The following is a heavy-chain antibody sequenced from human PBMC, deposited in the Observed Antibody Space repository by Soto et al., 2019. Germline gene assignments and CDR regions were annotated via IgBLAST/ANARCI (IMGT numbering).Heavy chain of an antibody. D-gene: IGHD3-9*01. CDR1: GYTFKSYA. CDR3: ARYRNLYDRREIDY. Sequence: QVQIVQSGAEVKKPGASVKVSCKASGYTFKSYAIHWVRQAPGQRLEWMGWIKTGNGNTKYSQKFEVRVTITRDTYASTVYMELSSLRSEGTAVYYCARYRNLYDRREIDYWGQGTLVTVSS. V-gene: IGHV1-3*04. J-gene: IGHJ4*01. CDR2: IKTGNGNT.